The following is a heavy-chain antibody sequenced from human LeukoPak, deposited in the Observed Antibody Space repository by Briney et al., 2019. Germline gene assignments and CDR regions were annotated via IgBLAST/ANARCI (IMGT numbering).Heavy chain of an antibody. Sequence: SETLSLTCTVSGGSISSYYRSWIRQPAGKGLEWIGRIYTSGSTNYNPSLKSRVTISVDTSRNQFSLRLSSVTAADTAVYFCARVFGNYQEAMDVWGQGTTVTVSS. J-gene: IGHJ6*02. CDR3: ARVFGNYQEAMDV. CDR1: GGSISSYY. V-gene: IGHV4-4*07. CDR2: IYTSGST. D-gene: IGHD3-3*01.